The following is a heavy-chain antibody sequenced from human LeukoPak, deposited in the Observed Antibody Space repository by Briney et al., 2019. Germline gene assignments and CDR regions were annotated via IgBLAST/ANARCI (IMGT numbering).Heavy chain of an antibody. D-gene: IGHD3-10*01. CDR2: ISYGGSNE. V-gene: IGHV3-30*03. J-gene: IGHJ6*02. CDR1: GFTFSSYG. CDR3: AANYGSGRRAYGMDV. Sequence: GGSLRLSCAASGFTFSSYGMHWVRQAPGKGLEWVAVISYGGSNEYYADSVKGRFTISRDNSKNTLYLQMNSLRAEDTAVFYCAANYGSGRRAYGMDVWGQGTTVTVSS.